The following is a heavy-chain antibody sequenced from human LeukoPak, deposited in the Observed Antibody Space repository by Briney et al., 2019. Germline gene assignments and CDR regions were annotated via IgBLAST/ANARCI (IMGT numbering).Heavy chain of an antibody. CDR2: INHNGNVN. J-gene: IGHJ6*02. CDR3: AGGGGLDV. Sequence: GSLLLSCAASGFTFSSYWMNWARQAPGKGLEWVASINHNGNVNYYVDSVKGRFTISRDNAKNSLYLQTSNLRAEDTAVYFCAGGGGLDVWGQGATVTVSS. D-gene: IGHD3-16*01. CDR1: GFTFSSYW. V-gene: IGHV3-7*03.